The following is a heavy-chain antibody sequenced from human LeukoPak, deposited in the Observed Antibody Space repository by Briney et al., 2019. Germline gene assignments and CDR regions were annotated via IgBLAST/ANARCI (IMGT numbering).Heavy chain of an antibody. CDR1: GFTFNSYW. CDR3: SKDTPLGGY. J-gene: IGHJ4*02. Sequence: GGSLGLSCAASGFTFNSYWMSWVRQAPGKGLEWVANIKQDGSERNYVDSVKGRFTVSRDNAKNSLYLQMNSLRVEDTAVYYCSKDTPLGGYWGQGTLVTVSS. V-gene: IGHV3-7*03. D-gene: IGHD3-16*01. CDR2: IKQDGSER.